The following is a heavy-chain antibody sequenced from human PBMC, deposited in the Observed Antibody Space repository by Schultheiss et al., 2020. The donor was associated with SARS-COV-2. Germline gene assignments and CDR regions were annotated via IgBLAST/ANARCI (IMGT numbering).Heavy chain of an antibody. CDR2: ISSSGSTI. J-gene: IGHJ6*03. CDR3: ARGYREYYMDV. CDR1: ELTFSHNA. D-gene: IGHD1-26*01. V-gene: IGHV3-11*04. Sequence: GESLKISCTASELTFSHNAMHWVRQAPGKGLEWVSYISSSGSTIYYADSVKGRFTISRDNAKNSLYLQMNSLRAGDTAVYYCARGYREYYMDVWGKGTTVTVSS.